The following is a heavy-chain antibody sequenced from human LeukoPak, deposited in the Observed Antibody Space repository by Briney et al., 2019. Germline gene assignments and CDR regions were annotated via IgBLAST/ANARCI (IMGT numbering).Heavy chain of an antibody. CDR1: GYSFTSYW. CDR2: IYPGDSDT. V-gene: IGHV5-51*01. Sequence: GESLKISCKCSGYSFTSYWIGWVRQMPGKGLEWMGIIYPGDSDTRYSPSFQGQVTISADKSISTAYLQWSSLKASDTAMYYCARRYYYDSSGLYYFDYWGQGTLVTVSS. CDR3: ARRYYYDSSGLYYFDY. J-gene: IGHJ4*02. D-gene: IGHD3-22*01.